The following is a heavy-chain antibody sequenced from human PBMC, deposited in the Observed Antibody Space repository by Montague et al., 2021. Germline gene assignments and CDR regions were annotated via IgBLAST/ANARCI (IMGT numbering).Heavy chain of an antibody. V-gene: IGHV3-74*01. J-gene: IGHJ4*02. CDR3: ARYRFFPSFTGIDY. CDR1: GFTFSNYW. D-gene: IGHD1-14*01. Sequence: SLRLSCAASGFTFSNYWMHWVRQAPGKGLVWVSHIKYDGSRTGYADSVKGRFTISRDNSQNTMYLQMNSLSAEDTATYYCARYRFFPSFTGIDYWGQGTRVTVSS. CDR2: IKYDGSRT.